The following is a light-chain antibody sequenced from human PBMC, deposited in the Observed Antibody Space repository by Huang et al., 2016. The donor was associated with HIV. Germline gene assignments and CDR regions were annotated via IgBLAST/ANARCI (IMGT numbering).Light chain of an antibody. CDR2: EKS. CDR3: QQYDKWPPGLT. Sequence: EIMMTQSPATLSVSPGGRATHSCRASQNVRNNLAWYQQKTGQAPRLLIYEKSTRASGIPARFSGSGSATDFALTISGRQSEDFAMYYCQQYDKWPPGLTFGGGTKVEI. CDR1: QNVRNN. V-gene: IGKV3D-15*01. J-gene: IGKJ4*01.